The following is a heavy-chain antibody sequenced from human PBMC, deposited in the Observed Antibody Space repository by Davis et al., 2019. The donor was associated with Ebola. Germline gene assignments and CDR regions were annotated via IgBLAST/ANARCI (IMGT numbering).Heavy chain of an antibody. V-gene: IGHV3-21*01. CDR1: GFTFSSYN. CDR3: ARDWYGMDV. CDR2: ISIGNDYI. Sequence: GESLKTSCAASGFTFSSYNMNWVRQAPGKGLEWVSSISIGNDYIYYADSVKGRFTISRDNAKNSLYLQMNSLRAEDTAVYYCARDWYGMDVWGQGTTVTVS. J-gene: IGHJ6*02.